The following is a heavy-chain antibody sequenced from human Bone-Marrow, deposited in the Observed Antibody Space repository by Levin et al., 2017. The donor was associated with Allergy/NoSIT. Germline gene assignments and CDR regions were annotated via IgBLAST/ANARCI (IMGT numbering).Heavy chain of an antibody. CDR3: VQDCDTVIVTLYYFDY. V-gene: IGHV3-43*01. J-gene: IGHJ4*02. D-gene: IGHD3-16*02. CDR2: ISWDSSDK. Sequence: GGSLRLSCIASGFDFEEYNMHWVRQVPGKGLEWVSLISWDSSDKYYADSVPGRFTISRDNNRNSLYLQMNSLRNEDTAVYYCVQDCDTVIVTLYYFDYWGQGPLVSVSS. CDR1: GFDFEEYN.